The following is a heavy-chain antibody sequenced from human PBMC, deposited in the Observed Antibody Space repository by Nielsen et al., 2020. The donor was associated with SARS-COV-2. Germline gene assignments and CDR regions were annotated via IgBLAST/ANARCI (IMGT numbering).Heavy chain of an antibody. V-gene: IGHV3-23*01. CDR3: AKDPRYCSSTSCYTEYYFDY. Sequence: GGSLRLSCAASGFTFNSYAMSWVRQAPGKGLEWVSAISGSGGSTYYADSVKGRFTISRDNSKNTLYLQMNSLRAEDTAVYYCAKDPRYCSSTSCYTEYYFDYWGQGTLVTVSS. CDR2: ISGSGGST. CDR1: GFTFNSYA. D-gene: IGHD2-2*02. J-gene: IGHJ4*02.